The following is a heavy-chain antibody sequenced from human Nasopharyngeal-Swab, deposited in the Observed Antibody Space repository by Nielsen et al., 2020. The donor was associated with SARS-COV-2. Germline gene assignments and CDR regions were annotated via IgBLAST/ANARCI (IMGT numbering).Heavy chain of an antibody. D-gene: IGHD6-13*01. CDR3: AGQQRRAPFEY. J-gene: IGHJ4*02. CDR2: IYYSGST. V-gene: IGHV4-31*03. CDR1: GGSISRGGYY. Sequence: SETLCLTCTFSGGSISRGGYYCSSIRQHPGKGLEWIGYIYYSGSTYYNPSLKSRVTISVDTSKNQFSLKLSSVTAADTAVYYCAGQQRRAPFEYWGKGTLVTVSS.